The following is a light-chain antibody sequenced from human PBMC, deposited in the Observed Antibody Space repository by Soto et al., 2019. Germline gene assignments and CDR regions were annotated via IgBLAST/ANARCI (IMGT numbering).Light chain of an antibody. V-gene: IGKV3-15*01. J-gene: IGKJ4*01. Sequence: EIVMTQSPATLSVSPGDRVTLSCRASQSVNSRLAWYQQNPGQAPRLLIYGASTRATDIPARFSGSGSGTEFTLTISSLQSADFGVYYCQQSNSWPLSFGGGTKVEIK. CDR3: QQSNSWPLS. CDR2: GAS. CDR1: QSVNSR.